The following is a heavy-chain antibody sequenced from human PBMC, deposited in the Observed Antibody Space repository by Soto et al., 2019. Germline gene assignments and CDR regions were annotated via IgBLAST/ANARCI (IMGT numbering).Heavy chain of an antibody. J-gene: IGHJ4*02. CDR3: ARDTGNSFDY. V-gene: IGHV1-18*01. CDR2: ISPHNGNT. Sequence: HVQLVQSGGELKKPGASAKVSCNTSGDTFNTYFITWVRQTPGQGLEWMGWISPHNGNTNYAEKFQCRVTMTADTITKTAYMELRNLRIDDTSVYYCARDTGNSFDYWGQGTPVAVSS. CDR1: GDTFNTYF.